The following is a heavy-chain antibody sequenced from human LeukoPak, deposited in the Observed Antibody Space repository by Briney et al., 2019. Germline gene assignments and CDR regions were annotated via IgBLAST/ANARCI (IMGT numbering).Heavy chain of an antibody. Sequence: GASVTVSCKASVYTFTSYDINWVRQATGQGLEWMGWMNPNSGNTGYAQKFQGRVTMTRNTSISTAYMELSSLRSEDTAVYYCARKYYDFWSGYYHPTTGYYYYMDVWGKGTTVTVSS. D-gene: IGHD3-3*01. CDR2: MNPNSGNT. CDR1: VYTFTSYD. V-gene: IGHV1-8*01. CDR3: ARKYYDFWSGYYHPTTGYYYYMDV. J-gene: IGHJ6*03.